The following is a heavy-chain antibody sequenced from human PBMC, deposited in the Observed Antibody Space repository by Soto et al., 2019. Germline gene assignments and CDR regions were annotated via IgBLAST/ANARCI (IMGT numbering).Heavy chain of an antibody. CDR1: GYTFTSYY. CDR2: INPNSGGT. D-gene: IGHD5-12*01. CDR3: ARDPYEGYYYYGMDV. J-gene: IGHJ6*02. Sequence: ASVKVSCKASGYTFTSYYMHWVRQAPGQGLEWMGWINPNSGGTNYAQKFQGWVTMTRDTSISTAYMELSRLRSDDTAVYYCARDPYEGYYYYGMDVWGQGTTVTVSS. V-gene: IGHV1-2*04.